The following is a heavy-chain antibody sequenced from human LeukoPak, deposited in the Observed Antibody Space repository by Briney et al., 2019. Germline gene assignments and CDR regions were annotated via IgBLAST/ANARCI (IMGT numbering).Heavy chain of an antibody. D-gene: IGHD5-12*01. CDR2: INPNSGGT. Sequence: ASVKVSCKASGYTFTGYYMHWVRQAPGQGLEWMGWINPNSGGTNYAQKFQGRVTMTRDMSTSTVYMELSSLRSEDTAVYYCARDSGYDTRRFDIWGQGTMVTVSS. CDR3: ARDSGYDTRRFDI. V-gene: IGHV1-2*02. J-gene: IGHJ3*02. CDR1: GYTFTGYY.